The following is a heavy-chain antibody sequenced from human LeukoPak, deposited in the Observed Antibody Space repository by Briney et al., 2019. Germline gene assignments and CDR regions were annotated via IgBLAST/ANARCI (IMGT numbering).Heavy chain of an antibody. Sequence: ASVKVSCKVSGYTLTELSMHWVRQAPGKGLEWMGSFDPEDDETIYAQKFQGRVTMTEDTSTDIAYMELSRLRSDDTAVYYCVRDRTKYCSSTSCPLDYWGQGTLVTVSS. CDR1: GYTLTELS. J-gene: IGHJ4*02. D-gene: IGHD2-2*01. V-gene: IGHV1-24*01. CDR2: FDPEDDET. CDR3: VRDRTKYCSSTSCPLDY.